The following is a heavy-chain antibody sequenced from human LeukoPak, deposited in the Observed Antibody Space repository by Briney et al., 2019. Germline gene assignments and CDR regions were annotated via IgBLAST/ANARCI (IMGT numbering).Heavy chain of an antibody. CDR3: ARLSGSLLFDY. V-gene: IGHV4-38-2*01. D-gene: IGHD1-26*01. Sequence: SETLSLTCAVSGYSISSGYYWGWIRQPPGKGLEWIGSIYHSGSTYYNPSLKSRVTISVDTSKNQFSRKLSSVTAADTAVYYCARLSGSLLFDYWGQGTLVTVSS. CDR2: IYHSGST. CDR1: GYSISSGYY. J-gene: IGHJ4*02.